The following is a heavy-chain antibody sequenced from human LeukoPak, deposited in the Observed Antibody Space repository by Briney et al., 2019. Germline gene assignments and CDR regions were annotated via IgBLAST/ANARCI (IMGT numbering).Heavy chain of an antibody. CDR1: GYTFTGYY. CDR3: ARVAMVRGVIDY. D-gene: IGHD3-10*01. CDR2: IKPNSGGT. J-gene: IGHJ4*02. Sequence: ASVTVSCTASGYTFTGYYMHWVRQAPGQGLEWMGWIKPNSGGTNYAQKFQGRVTMTRDTSISTAYMELSRLRSDDTAVYYCARVAMVRGVIDYWGQGTLVTVSS. V-gene: IGHV1-2*02.